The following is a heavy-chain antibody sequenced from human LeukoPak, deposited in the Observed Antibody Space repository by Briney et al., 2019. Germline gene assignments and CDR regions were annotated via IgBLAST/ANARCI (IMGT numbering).Heavy chain of an antibody. D-gene: IGHD4-17*01. V-gene: IGHV3-30-3*01. CDR3: ARDGDGRGEDFDY. CDR2: ISYDGSNK. CDR1: GFTFSSYA. J-gene: IGHJ4*02. Sequence: GGSLRLSCAASGFTFSSYAMHWVRQAPGKGLEWVAVISYDGSNKYYADSVKGRFTISRDNSKNPLYLQMNSLRAEDTAVYYCARDGDGRGEDFDYWGQGVLVTVSS.